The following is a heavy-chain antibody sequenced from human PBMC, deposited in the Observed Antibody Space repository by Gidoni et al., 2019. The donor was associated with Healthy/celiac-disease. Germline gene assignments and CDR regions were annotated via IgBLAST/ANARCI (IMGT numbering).Heavy chain of an antibody. J-gene: IGHJ4*02. V-gene: IGHV3-23*01. D-gene: IGHD3-10*01. Sequence: EVPLLESGGGLVQPGGSLCLSCAPSGFTLSSYGMSWVRQAPGKGLGWVSAISGSGGSTYYADSVKGRLTISRDNSKNTLYLQMNSLRAEDTAVYYCAKIVWFGEGGNFDYWGQGTLVTVSS. CDR2: ISGSGGST. CDR1: GFTLSSYG. CDR3: AKIVWFGEGGNFDY.